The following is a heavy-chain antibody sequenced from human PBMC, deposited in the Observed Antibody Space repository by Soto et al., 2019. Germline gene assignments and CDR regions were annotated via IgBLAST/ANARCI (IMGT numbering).Heavy chain of an antibody. CDR2: ISWNSGSI. Sequence: EVQLVESGGGLVQPGRSLRLSCAASGFTFDAYAMHWVRQAPGKGLEWVSGISWNSGSIGYADSVKGRFTISRDNAKNSLYLQMNSLRAEDTALYYCAKGSRGGRIAVAGTYYFDYWGQGTLVTVSS. CDR1: GFTFDAYA. CDR3: AKGSRGGRIAVAGTYYFDY. D-gene: IGHD6-19*01. V-gene: IGHV3-9*01. J-gene: IGHJ4*02.